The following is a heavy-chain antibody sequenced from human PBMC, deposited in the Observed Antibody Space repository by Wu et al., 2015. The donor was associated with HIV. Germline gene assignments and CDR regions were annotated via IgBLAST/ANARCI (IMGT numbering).Heavy chain of an antibody. J-gene: IGHJ2*01. V-gene: IGHV1-18*01. CDR2: IRVSNGKT. D-gene: IGHD3-22*01. Sequence: QVQLVQSGGDVKKPGASVKVSCKALGYSLTSYGITWARQAPGQGLEWMGWIRVSNGKTDFAQKFQGRVTMTTDTSTSTAYMELRSLRFDDTAVYYCARDDYYDSSGLGLLWYFDLWGRGTLVTVSS. CDR1: GYSLTSYG. CDR3: ARDDYYDSSGLGLLWYFDL.